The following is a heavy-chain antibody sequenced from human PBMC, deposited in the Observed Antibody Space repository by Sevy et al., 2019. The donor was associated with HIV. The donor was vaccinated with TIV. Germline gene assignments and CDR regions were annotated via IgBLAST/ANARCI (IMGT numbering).Heavy chain of an antibody. D-gene: IGHD3-16*01. J-gene: IGHJ4*02. CDR3: ARDRGEILHSAFDY. CDR1: GFTFSDYS. Sequence: GGSLRLSCAASGFTFSDYSMHWVRQAPGKGLEWVAVISYDGRNYKYNVDSVKGRFTISRDNSKNTLFPQMNSLRAEDSAIYYCARDRGEILHSAFDYWGQGTLVTVSS. CDR2: ISYDGRNYK. V-gene: IGHV3-30*14.